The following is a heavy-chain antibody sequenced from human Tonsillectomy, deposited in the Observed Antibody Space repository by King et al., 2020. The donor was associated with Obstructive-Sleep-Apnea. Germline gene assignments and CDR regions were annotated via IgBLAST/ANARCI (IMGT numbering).Heavy chain of an antibody. CDR1: GGSFSAYY. V-gene: IGHV4-34*01. J-gene: IGHJ4*02. CDR3: ARLDCSGGSCYWGNFDY. CDR2: SNDSGST. D-gene: IGHD2-15*01. Sequence: VQLQQWGAGLLKPSETLSLTCDVYGGSFSAYYWGWIRQPPGKGLEWIGESNDSGSTNYNSSLKSRVTISVDTSKNQFSLKLNSVTAADTAVYYWARLDCSGGSCYWGNFDYWGQGTLVTVSS.